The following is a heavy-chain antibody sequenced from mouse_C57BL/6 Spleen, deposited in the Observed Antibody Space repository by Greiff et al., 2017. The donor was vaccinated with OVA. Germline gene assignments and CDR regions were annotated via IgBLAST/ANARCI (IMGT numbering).Heavy chain of an antibody. J-gene: IGHJ4*01. Sequence: QLQQSGAELVRPGASVKSSCTASGFNIKDDYMHWVKQRPEQGLEWIGWIDNENGDTEYASKFQGKATITADTYANLAYLQLSSLTSEDTAVYYCTTSTGRYSMDYWGQGTSVTVSS. V-gene: IGHV14-4*01. CDR1: GFNIKDDY. CDR3: TTSTGRYSMDY. CDR2: IDNENGDT. D-gene: IGHD4-1*02.